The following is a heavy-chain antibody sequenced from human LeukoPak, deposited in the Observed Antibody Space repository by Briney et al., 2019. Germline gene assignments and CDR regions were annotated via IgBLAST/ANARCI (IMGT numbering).Heavy chain of an antibody. Sequence: AGGSLRLSCAASGFTFSRNSMNWVRQAPGKGLEWVAVISYDGSNKYYADSVKGRFTISRDNSKNTLYLQMNSLRAEDTAVYYCAKEIAVAGTGRGFDYWGQGTLVTVSS. V-gene: IGHV3-30*18. CDR2: ISYDGSNK. CDR1: GFTFSRNS. D-gene: IGHD6-19*01. J-gene: IGHJ4*02. CDR3: AKEIAVAGTGRGFDY.